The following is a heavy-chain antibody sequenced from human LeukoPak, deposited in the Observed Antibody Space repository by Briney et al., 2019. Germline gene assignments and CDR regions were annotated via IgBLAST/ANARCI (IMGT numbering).Heavy chain of an antibody. V-gene: IGHV4-39*01. CDR1: GGSISSSSYY. J-gene: IGHJ6*03. CDR2: IYYSGET. CDR3: ARHQWHYYYYMGV. D-gene: IGHD6-19*01. Sequence: SETLSLTCTVSGGSISSSSYYWGWIRQPPGKGLEWIGSIYYSGETYYNPSLKSRRVTISVDTSKNQCSLRLSSVTAADTAVYYCARHQWHYYYYMGVWGKGSTVTVSS.